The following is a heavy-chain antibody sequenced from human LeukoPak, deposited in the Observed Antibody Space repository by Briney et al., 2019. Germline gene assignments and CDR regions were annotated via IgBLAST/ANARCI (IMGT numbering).Heavy chain of an antibody. CDR1: GYTFTGFH. CDR3: ARHLNDYGDY. V-gene: IGHV1-2*02. CDR2: VNPNSGGS. Sequence: GASVKVSFTASGYTFTGFHMHWVRQAPGQGLEWMGWVNPNSGGSNYAQKFQGRVSMTRDTSISTAYMELSSLRSDDTAVYYCARHLNDYGDYWGQGTLVTVSS. J-gene: IGHJ4*02.